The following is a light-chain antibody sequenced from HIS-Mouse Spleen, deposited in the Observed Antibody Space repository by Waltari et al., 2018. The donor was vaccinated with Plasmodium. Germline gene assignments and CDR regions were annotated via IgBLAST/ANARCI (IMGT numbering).Light chain of an antibody. V-gene: IGKV1-8*01. CDR1: QGISSY. CDR2: AAS. Sequence: AIRMTQSPSSFSASTGDRVTITCRACQGISSYLAWYQQKPGKAPKLLIYAASTLQSGVPSRFSGSGSGTEFTLTISCLQSEDFATYYCQQYYSYPLTFGGGTKVEIK. J-gene: IGKJ4*01. CDR3: QQYYSYPLT.